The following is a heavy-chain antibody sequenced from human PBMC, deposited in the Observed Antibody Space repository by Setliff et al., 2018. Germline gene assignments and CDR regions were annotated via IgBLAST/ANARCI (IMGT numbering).Heavy chain of an antibody. CDR1: GYTFTNYD. V-gene: IGHV1-8*01. CDR2: MNPNNGNT. Sequence: GASVKVSCKASGYTFTNYDINWVRQATGQGLEWMGWMNPNNGNTGYSQKFQGRVTMTRNTSTSTAYMEVSSLRSEDTAVYYCARGPGGYGDSLDYWGPGTLVTVSS. CDR3: ARGPGGYGDSLDY. D-gene: IGHD5-12*01. J-gene: IGHJ4*02.